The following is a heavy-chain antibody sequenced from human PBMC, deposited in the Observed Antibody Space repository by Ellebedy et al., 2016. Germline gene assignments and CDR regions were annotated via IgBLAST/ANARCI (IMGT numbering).Heavy chain of an antibody. D-gene: IGHD3-16*01. CDR3: AREGGVASLDA. CDR2: ISAYNGNT. V-gene: IGHV1-18*01. J-gene: IGHJ5*02. Sequence: ASVKVSCXASGYTFTSYGISWVRQAPGQGLEWMGWISAYNGNTNYAQKFQGRVTITADKSTSTAYMELSSLRSEDTAVYYCAREGGVASLDAWGQGTLVTVSS. CDR1: GYTFTSYG.